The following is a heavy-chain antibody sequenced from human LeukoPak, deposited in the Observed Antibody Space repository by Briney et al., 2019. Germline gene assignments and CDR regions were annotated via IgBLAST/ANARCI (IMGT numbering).Heavy chain of an antibody. CDR3: ARGHPMPGRSVSRYYYNYYMDV. Sequence: SETLSLTCAVFGETLSGRYWTWIRQPPGKGLEWIGEINQRGSANYNPSFKSRVTISGDTSNQFSLTLASVTATDTAVYFCARGHPMPGRSVSRYYYNYYMDVWGNGTTVIVSS. J-gene: IGHJ6*03. CDR1: GETLSGRY. D-gene: IGHD5/OR15-5a*01. CDR2: INQRGSA. V-gene: IGHV4-34*01.